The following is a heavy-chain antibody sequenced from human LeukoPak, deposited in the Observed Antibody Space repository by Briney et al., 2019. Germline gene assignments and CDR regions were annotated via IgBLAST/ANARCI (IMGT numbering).Heavy chain of an antibody. V-gene: IGHV4-38-2*02. J-gene: IGHJ4*02. Sequence: PSETLSRTCTVSGYCISSGYYWGWIRQPPGKGLEWIGSIYHSGSTYYNPSLKSRVTISVDTSKNQFSLKLSSVTAADTAVYYCARVRGHFGEVIGWGQGTLVTVSS. CDR3: ARVRGHFGEVIG. CDR2: IYHSGST. CDR1: GYCISSGYY. D-gene: IGHD3-3*01.